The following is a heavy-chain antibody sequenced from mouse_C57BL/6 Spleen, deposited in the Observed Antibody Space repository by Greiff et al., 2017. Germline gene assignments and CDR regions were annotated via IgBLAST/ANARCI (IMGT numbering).Heavy chain of an antibody. V-gene: IGHV1-69*01. CDR2: IDPSDSYT. Sequence: QVQLQQPGAELVMPGASVKLSCKASGYTFTSYWMHWVKQRPGQGLEWIGEIDPSDSYTNYNQKFKGKSTLTVDKSSSTAYMQLSSLTAEDSAVYYCARVLQVRFAYWGQGTLVTVSA. J-gene: IGHJ3*01. D-gene: IGHD1-3*01. CDR1: GYTFTSYW. CDR3: ARVLQVRFAY.